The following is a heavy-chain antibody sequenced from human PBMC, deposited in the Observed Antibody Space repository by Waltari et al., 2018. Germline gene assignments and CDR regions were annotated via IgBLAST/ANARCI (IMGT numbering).Heavy chain of an antibody. J-gene: IGHJ4*02. D-gene: IGHD1-1*01. V-gene: IGHV3-11*01. CDR2: ITTGNTA. Sequence: QVQLVESGGGLVRPGGSLRLSCAASGFTFSDYYINWIRQAPGKGLEWLSYITTGNTAYYADSVRGRFTMSRDNAENSVYLQMNSLRAEDSAVYYCARDGGWNEFDSWGQGALVIVSS. CDR1: GFTFSDYY. CDR3: ARDGGWNEFDS.